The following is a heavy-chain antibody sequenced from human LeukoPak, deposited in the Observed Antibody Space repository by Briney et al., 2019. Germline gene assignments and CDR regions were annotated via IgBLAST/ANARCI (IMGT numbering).Heavy chain of an antibody. V-gene: IGHV3-48*03. CDR1: GFTFSSYE. CDR3: AKDVRYCSSTSCYAGNYFDY. CDR2: ISSSGSTI. Sequence: GGSLRLSCAASGFTFSSYEMNWVRQAPGKGLEWVSYISSSGSTIYYADSVKGRFTISRDNSKNTLYLQMNSLRAEDTAVYYCAKDVRYCSSTSCYAGNYFDYWGQGTLVTVSS. J-gene: IGHJ4*02. D-gene: IGHD2-2*01.